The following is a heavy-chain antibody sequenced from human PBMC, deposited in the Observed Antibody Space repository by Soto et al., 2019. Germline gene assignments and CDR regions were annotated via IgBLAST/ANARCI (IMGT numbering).Heavy chain of an antibody. CDR1: GDSISRSVW. CDR3: ARKAWVRFDY. J-gene: IGHJ4*02. V-gene: IGHV4-4*02. D-gene: IGHD7-27*01. Sequence: QVQMQESGPGLVKPSGTLSLTCAVSGDSISRSVWWTWVRQPPGKGLEWIGEVFHNGDTNYNPSLKSRVTISVDKSTNDFSLKVTSVTAADTAIYYCARKAWVRFDYWGQGALVTVSS. CDR2: VFHNGDT.